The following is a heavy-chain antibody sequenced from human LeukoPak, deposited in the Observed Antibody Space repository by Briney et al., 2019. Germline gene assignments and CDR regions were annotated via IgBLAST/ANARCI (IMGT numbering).Heavy chain of an antibody. J-gene: IGHJ5*02. CDR1: GFTFSSYA. Sequence: GRSLRLSCAASGFTFSSYAMHWVRRAPGKGLEWVAVISYDGSNKYYADSVKGRFTISRDNSKNTLYLQMNSLRAEDTAVYYCARDAYYYDSSGYYGGWFDPWGQGTLVTVSS. CDR2: ISYDGSNK. V-gene: IGHV3-30-3*01. D-gene: IGHD3-22*01. CDR3: ARDAYYYDSSGYYGGWFDP.